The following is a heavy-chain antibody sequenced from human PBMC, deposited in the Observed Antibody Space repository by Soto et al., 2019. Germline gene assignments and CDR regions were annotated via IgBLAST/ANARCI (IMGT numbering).Heavy chain of an antibody. Sequence: EVQLVESGGGLVQPGGSLRLSCAASGFTFSSYWMHWVRQAPGKGLVWVSRINSDGSSTSYADAVKGRFTISRDNAKNTLYLQMNSLRAEDTDVYYCAREVRGYSGYELNYFDYWGQGTLVTVSS. CDR2: INSDGSST. CDR1: GFTFSSYW. V-gene: IGHV3-74*01. J-gene: IGHJ4*02. D-gene: IGHD5-12*01. CDR3: AREVRGYSGYELNYFDY.